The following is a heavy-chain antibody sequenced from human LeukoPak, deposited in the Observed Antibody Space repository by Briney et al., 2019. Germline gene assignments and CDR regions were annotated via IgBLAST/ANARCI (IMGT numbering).Heavy chain of an antibody. D-gene: IGHD6-13*01. CDR1: GGSFSGYY. CDR3: ARRVKGIAAAYFGY. Sequence: SETLSLTCAVYGGSFSGYYWSWIRQPPGKGLEWIGEINHSGSTNYNPSLKSRVTISVDTSKNQFSLKLSSVTAADTALYYCARRVKGIAAAYFGYWGQGTLVTVSS. CDR2: INHSGST. V-gene: IGHV4-34*01. J-gene: IGHJ4*02.